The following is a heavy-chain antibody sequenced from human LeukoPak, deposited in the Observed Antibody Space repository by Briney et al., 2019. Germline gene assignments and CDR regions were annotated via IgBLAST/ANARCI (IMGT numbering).Heavy chain of an antibody. Sequence: TSETLSLTCSVSGGSIISSNYWGWIRQVPGKGLQWIGMMHHGGSFYYHSSLKSRVTISVDTSKNQFSLKLTSVTAADTAVYYCARAMRMTTVTTNYYYGMDVWGQGTTVTVSS. CDR3: ARAMRMTTVTTNYYYGMDV. D-gene: IGHD4-17*01. V-gene: IGHV4-38-2*02. J-gene: IGHJ6*02. CDR2: MHHGGSF. CDR1: GGSIISSNY.